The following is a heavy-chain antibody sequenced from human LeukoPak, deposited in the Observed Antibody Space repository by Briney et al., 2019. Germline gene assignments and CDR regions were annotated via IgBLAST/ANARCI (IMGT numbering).Heavy chain of an antibody. CDR2: LYYSGIT. V-gene: IGHV4-39*01. CDR1: GGSISSSSYY. D-gene: IGHD3-22*01. J-gene: IGHJ4*02. Sequence: SETLSLTCTVSGGSISSSSYYWGWIRQPPRKGLEWIGSLYYSGITYYTPSLKSRVSIFVDTSKNQFSLRLSSVTAADTAVYYCARQDISGHYDYWGQRTLVTVSA. CDR3: ARQDISGHYDY.